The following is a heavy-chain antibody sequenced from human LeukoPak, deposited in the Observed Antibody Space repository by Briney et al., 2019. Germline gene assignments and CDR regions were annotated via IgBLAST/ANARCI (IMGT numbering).Heavy chain of an antibody. D-gene: IGHD2-2*03. J-gene: IGHJ3*02. CDR3: AKGKWIFDI. V-gene: IGHV3-7*01. CDR2: IKQDGSEK. CDR1: GFTFSNYW. Sequence: PGGSLRLSCAASGFTFSNYWMSWVRQAPGKGLEWVANIKQDGSEKYYVDSVKGRFTISRDNAKNSLYLQMNSLRAEDTAVYYCAKGKWIFDIWGQGTMVTVSS.